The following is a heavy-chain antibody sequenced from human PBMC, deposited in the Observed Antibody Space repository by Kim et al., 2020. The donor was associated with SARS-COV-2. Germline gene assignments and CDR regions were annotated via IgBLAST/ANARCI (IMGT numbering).Heavy chain of an antibody. D-gene: IGHD6-13*01. V-gene: IGHV1-2*02. J-gene: IGHJ3*02. Sequence: ASVKVSCKASGYTFTGYYMHWVRQAPGQGLEWMGWINPNSGGTNYAQNFQGRVTMTRDTSISTAYMELSRLRSDDTAVYYCARYSSSWYAFDIWGQGTMVTVSS. CDR3: ARYSSSWYAFDI. CDR2: INPNSGGT. CDR1: GYTFTGYY.